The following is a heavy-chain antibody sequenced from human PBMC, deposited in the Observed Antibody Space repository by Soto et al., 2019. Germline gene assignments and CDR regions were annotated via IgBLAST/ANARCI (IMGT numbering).Heavy chain of an antibody. V-gene: IGHV3-23*01. Sequence: EVQLSESGGGLVQPGGSLRLSCAASGFSFSKYAMMWVRQAPGKGLEWVAGILGSGGTYHADSVKGRFTISKDNSLTTLYMQMDFLRADDTAVYYCAKDAVYGDGFWLPESWGQGTLDIVSS. CDR2: ILGSGGT. D-gene: IGHD4-17*01. J-gene: IGHJ5*02. CDR3: AKDAVYGDGFWLPES. CDR1: GFSFSKYA.